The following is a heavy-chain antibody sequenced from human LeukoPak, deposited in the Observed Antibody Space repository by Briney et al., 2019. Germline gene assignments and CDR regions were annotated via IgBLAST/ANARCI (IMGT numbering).Heavy chain of an antibody. CDR2: ISASAAMT. CDR1: GFTFNNYV. Sequence: HPGGSLRLSCEASGFTFNNYVMTWVRQAPGKGLEWVSSISASAAMTYYADSVKGRFTVSRDNSNNRLYLHMSGLTAADTAVYYCAKDRSIGTYYTLDHWGQGSLVTVSS. CDR3: AKDRSIGTYYTLDH. D-gene: IGHD1-26*01. J-gene: IGHJ4*02. V-gene: IGHV3-23*01.